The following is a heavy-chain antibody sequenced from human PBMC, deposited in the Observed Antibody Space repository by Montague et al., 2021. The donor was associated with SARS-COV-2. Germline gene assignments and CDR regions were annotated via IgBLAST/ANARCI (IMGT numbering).Heavy chain of an antibody. D-gene: IGHD6-19*01. V-gene: IGHV4-59*08. CDR1: GGSFRDYA. J-gene: IGHJ4*02. Sequence: SETLSLTCDLAGGSFRDYAWSWIRQPPGKRLEWIGYLSYGGRPIYNPSLESRVSISVDTSKNQFSLRLRSVIAADTAVYYCAGRLPQYTSGWYFDQWGQGTLVAVSS. CDR3: AGRLPQYTSGWYFDQ. CDR2: LSYGGRP.